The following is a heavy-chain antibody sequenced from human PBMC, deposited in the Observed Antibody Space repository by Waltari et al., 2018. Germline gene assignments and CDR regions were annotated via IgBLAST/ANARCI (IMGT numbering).Heavy chain of an antibody. D-gene: IGHD4-17*01. J-gene: IGHJ4*02. Sequence: VHPVESGGGLVRPGGSMSLPCPASGFTIGTHAVQWVRQAPGGGLESVSAIVSNGGTTYYGDSVKGRFTISRDNSKNSLYLQMNSLRAEDTAVYYCAKSRIYGGNSGGFDYWGQGTLVTVSS. CDR3: AKSRIYGGNSGGFDY. V-gene: IGHV3-64*04. CDR2: IVSNGGTT. CDR1: GFTIGTHA.